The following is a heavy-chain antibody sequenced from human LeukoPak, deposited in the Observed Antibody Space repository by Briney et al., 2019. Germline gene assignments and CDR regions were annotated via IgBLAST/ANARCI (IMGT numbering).Heavy chain of an antibody. V-gene: IGHV5-51*01. CDR1: GSRFTSYW. D-gene: IGHD4-11*01. CDR2: IYPGDSDT. CDR3: ARGDYSNFGHFDY. Sequence: GGSLKISCKGSGSRFTSYWIGGGRQLPGKGLEWMGIIYPGDSDTRYSPSFQGQVTISADKSISTAYLQWSSLKASDTAMYYCARGDYSNFGHFDYWGQGTLVTVSS. J-gene: IGHJ4*02.